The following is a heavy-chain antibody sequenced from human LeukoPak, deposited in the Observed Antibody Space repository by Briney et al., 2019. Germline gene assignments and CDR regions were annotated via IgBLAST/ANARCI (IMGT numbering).Heavy chain of an antibody. Sequence: SETLSLTCTVSGGSISGSYWSWIRQPPGKGLEWIAYMYNSGSTDYNPSLKSRVTISIDTSKNQFSLKLSSLTAADTAIYYCARGIESYGDYGYWGQGILVTVYS. CDR2: MYNSGST. J-gene: IGHJ4*02. CDR3: ARGIESYGDYGY. V-gene: IGHV4-59*01. CDR1: GGSISGSY. D-gene: IGHD4-17*01.